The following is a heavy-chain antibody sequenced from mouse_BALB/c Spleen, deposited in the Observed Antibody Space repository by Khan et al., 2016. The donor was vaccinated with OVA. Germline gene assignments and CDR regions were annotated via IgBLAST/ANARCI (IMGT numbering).Heavy chain of an antibody. CDR3: AREGYSSFAY. CDR1: GYSFTSYL. CDR2: IYPGNSDT. V-gene: IGHV1-5*01. D-gene: IGHD1-3*01. Sequence: EVQLQQSGTVLARPGASVKMSCKASGYSFTSYLIYWVKQRPGQGLEWIGDIYPGNSDTSYNQKFKDKAKLTAGTSTNTAYLELSSLKNEDSAIYYWAREGYSSFAYWGQGTLVTVSA. J-gene: IGHJ3*01.